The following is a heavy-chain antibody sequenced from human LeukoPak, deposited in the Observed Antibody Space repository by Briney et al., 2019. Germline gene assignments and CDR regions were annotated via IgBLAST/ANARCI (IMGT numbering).Heavy chain of an antibody. D-gene: IGHD6-13*01. Sequence: PGGSLRLSCAASGFTFEDFSIHWVRQAPGKGLEWVSLISKYGDRTYYADSVEGRFTISRDNSKNSLYLQMNGLTTEDTALYYCAKEVRGSRWTGFDSRGQGTQVTVSS. CDR3: AKEVRGSRWTGFDS. CDR1: GFTFEDFS. CDR2: ISKYGDRT. V-gene: IGHV3-43*01. J-gene: IGHJ4*02.